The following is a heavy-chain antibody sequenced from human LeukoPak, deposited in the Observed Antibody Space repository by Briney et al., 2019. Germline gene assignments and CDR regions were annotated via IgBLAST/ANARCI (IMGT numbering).Heavy chain of an antibody. V-gene: IGHV4-61*01. CDR1: GGSVSSGSYY. Sequence: PPETLSLTCTVSGGSVSSGSYYWSWIRQPPGKGLEWIGYIYYSGSTNYNPSLKSRVTISVDTSKNQFSLKLSSVTAADTAVYYCARVESSGRIDYWGQGTLVTVSS. CDR2: IYYSGST. D-gene: IGHD6-19*01. CDR3: ARVESSGRIDY. J-gene: IGHJ4*02.